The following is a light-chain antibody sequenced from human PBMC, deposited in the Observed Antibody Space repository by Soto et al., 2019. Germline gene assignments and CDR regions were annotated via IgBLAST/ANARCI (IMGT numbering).Light chain of an antibody. J-gene: IGKJ5*01. Sequence: EIVMTQSPATMAVSPRGRATLSCSASQSVSSNFAWYQQKPGQAPRLLIYGAYNRATGIPDRFSGSGSGTEFTLTISRLQSEDFAVYYCQQYNNWPPITFGQGTRLEIK. CDR3: QQYNNWPPIT. V-gene: IGKV3-15*01. CDR2: GAY. CDR1: QSVSSN.